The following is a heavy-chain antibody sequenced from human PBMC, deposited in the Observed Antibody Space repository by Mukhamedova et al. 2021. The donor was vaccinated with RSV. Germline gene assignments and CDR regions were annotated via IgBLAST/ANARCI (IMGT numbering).Heavy chain of an antibody. CDR1: TFSSYG. J-gene: IGHJ4*02. D-gene: IGHD5-12*01. CDR2: ISYDGSNK. CDR3: VLGYIVATHLDY. V-gene: IGHV3-30*03. Sequence: TFSSYGMHWVRQVPGKGLEWVAVISYDGSNKYYADSVKGRFTISRDNSKNTLYLQMNSLRAEDTAVYYCVLGYIVATHLDYWGQ.